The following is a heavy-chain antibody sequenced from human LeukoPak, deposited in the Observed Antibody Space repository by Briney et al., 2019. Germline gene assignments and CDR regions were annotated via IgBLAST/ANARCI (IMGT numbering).Heavy chain of an antibody. J-gene: IGHJ6*02. CDR1: GGSISSSSYY. V-gene: IGHV4-31*03. D-gene: IGHD4-23*01. CDR3: ARGSNGGNLLDYYGMDV. Sequence: SETLSLTCTVSGGSISSSSYYWGWIRQPPGKGLEWIGYIYYSGSTYYNPPLKSRVTILVDTSKNQFSLKLSSVTAADTAVYYCARGSNGGNLLDYYGMDVWGQGTTVTVSS. CDR2: IYYSGST.